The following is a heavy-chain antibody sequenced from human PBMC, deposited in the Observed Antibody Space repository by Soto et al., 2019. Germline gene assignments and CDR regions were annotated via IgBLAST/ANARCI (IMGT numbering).Heavy chain of an antibody. CDR2: LSAYKGKE. J-gene: IGHJ6*02. CDR3: ARGAPEKVAPDKLPDGMDV. D-gene: IGHD2-2*01. CDR1: RDGFTRYG. Sequence: GASVEACCKAPRDGFTRYGMSWVRQAPGQGLEWMGWLSAYKGKEEPAERFQGRLTMTIDPSTSTVYMELRSLRFDDTAGSYCARGAPEKVAPDKLPDGMDVWRQGTAVTVSS. V-gene: IGHV1-18*04.